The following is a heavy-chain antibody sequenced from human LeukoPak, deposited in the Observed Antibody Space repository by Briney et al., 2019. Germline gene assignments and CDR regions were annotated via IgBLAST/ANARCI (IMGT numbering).Heavy chain of an antibody. CDR3: ARVGYYDSSGYYFLDY. CDR1: GYTFTAYY. D-gene: IGHD3-22*01. CDR2: INPNSGGT. Sequence: GASVKVSYKASGYTFTAYYMHWVRQAPGQGLEWMGWINPNSGGTNYAQKFQGRVTMTRDTSISTAYMELSRLRSDDTAVYYCARVGYYDSSGYYFLDYWGQGTLVTVSS. J-gene: IGHJ4*02. V-gene: IGHV1-2*02.